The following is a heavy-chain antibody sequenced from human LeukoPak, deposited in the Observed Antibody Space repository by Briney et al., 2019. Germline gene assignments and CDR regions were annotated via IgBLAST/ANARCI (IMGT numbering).Heavy chain of an antibody. CDR2: ISYDGSNK. CDR1: GFTFSSYA. D-gene: IGHD2-21*02. J-gene: IGHJ6*02. V-gene: IGHV3-30*04. Sequence: GGSLRLSCAASGFTFSSYAMHWVRQAPGKGLEWVAVISYDGSNKYYADSVKGRFTISRDNSKNTLYLQMNSLRAEDTAVYYCAKRPISTATHEYYYYGMDVWGQGTTVTVSS. CDR3: AKRPISTATHEYYYYGMDV.